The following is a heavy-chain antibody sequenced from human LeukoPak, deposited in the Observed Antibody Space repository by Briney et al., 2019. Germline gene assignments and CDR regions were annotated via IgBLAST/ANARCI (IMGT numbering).Heavy chain of an antibody. J-gene: IGHJ4*02. CDR3: VRERGYTSARGYFDY. CDR1: GFTFSSYS. CDR2: ITSSSTIV. Sequence: TGGSLRLSYAASGFTFSSYSMNWVRQAPGKGLEWVSYITSSSTIVYYADSVKGRFTISRDNAKNSLYLQMNSLRAEDTAVYYCVRERGYTSARGYFDYWGQGTLVTVSS. D-gene: IGHD6-19*01. V-gene: IGHV3-48*04.